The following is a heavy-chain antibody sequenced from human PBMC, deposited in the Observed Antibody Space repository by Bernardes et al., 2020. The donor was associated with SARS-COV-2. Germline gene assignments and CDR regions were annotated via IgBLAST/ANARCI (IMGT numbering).Heavy chain of an antibody. D-gene: IGHD2-21*02. V-gene: IGHV4-39*01. J-gene: IGHJ6*02. CDR2: IYSSGNS. CDR1: GGSIRSSNYY. Sequence: SETLSLTCTVSGGSIRSSNYYWGWIRQAPGKGLELIGSIYSSGNSYYGPSLQSRVTESVDTSKNPFSLCLSFVTAADPAVYYCAGSSCGIDCYIGGLRSWDYGMDVWGRGVTVTVSS. CDR3: AGSSCGIDCYIGGLRSWDYGMDV.